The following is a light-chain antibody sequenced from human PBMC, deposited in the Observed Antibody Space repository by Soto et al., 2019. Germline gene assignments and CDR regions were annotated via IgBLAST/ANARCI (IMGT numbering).Light chain of an antibody. CDR2: KAS. CDR1: QSISGW. Sequence: DIQMTQSLSTLSASVGDRVTITCRASQSISGWLAWYQQKPGKAPKLLIYKASSLESGVPSKFSGSGSGTEFTLTISSLQPDDSATYHCQQYNSYPWTFGQGTKVEI. CDR3: QQYNSYPWT. J-gene: IGKJ1*01. V-gene: IGKV1-5*03.